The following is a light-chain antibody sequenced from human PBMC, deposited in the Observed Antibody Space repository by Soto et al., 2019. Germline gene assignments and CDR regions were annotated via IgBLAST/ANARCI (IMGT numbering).Light chain of an antibody. CDR2: GAS. Sequence: AIQLTQSPSSLSASVGDRVTITCRASQGISSYLAWYQQKPGKAPKVLIYGASNLQSGVPSRFSGSASGTDFTLTISSLQPEDFATYYCLQDYTYPWTFGQGTKVDIK. V-gene: IGKV1-6*01. CDR1: QGISSY. J-gene: IGKJ1*01. CDR3: LQDYTYPWT.